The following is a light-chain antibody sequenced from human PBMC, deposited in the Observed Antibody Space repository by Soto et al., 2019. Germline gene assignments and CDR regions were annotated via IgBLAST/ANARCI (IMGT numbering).Light chain of an antibody. CDR3: QQCCTSPWT. CDR1: QSVSSSY. J-gene: IGKJ1*01. CDR2: GAS. V-gene: IGKV3-20*01. Sequence: EIVLTQSPGTLSLSPGERATLSCRASQSVSSSYLAWYQQKPGQAPRLLIYGASTRATGIPDRFSGSGSGTDFTRTISRLEPEDFGVYYCQQCCTSPWTFGQGTKVDIK.